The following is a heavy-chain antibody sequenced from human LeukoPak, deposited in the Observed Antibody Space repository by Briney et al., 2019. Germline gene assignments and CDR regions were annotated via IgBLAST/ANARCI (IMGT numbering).Heavy chain of an antibody. CDR3: ARDPWLRGEMMN. Sequence: SETLSLTCTVSGGSISSSSYYWGWIRQPPGKGLEWIGSIYYSGSTYYNPSLKSRVTISVDTSKNQFSLELSSVTAADTAVYYCARDPWLRGEMMNWGQGTLVTVSS. D-gene: IGHD5-18*01. CDR2: IYYSGST. CDR1: GGSISSSSYY. J-gene: IGHJ4*02. V-gene: IGHV4-39*07.